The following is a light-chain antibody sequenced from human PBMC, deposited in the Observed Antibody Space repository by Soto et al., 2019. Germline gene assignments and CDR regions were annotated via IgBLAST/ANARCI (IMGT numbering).Light chain of an antibody. Sequence: SYELTQPLSVSVALGQTATITCGGNNIGSKNVHWYQQNPGQAPVMVINRDTNRSSGIPARFSGSNSGNTATLTISRAQAGDEADYYCQVWDTGTVVFGGGTKLTVL. CDR1: NIGSKN. CDR3: QVWDTGTVV. V-gene: IGLV3-9*01. CDR2: RDT. J-gene: IGLJ2*01.